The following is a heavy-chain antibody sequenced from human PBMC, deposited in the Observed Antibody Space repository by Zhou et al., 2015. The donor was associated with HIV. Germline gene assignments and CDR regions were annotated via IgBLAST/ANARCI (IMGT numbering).Heavy chain of an antibody. Sequence: QVQLVQSGAEVKKPGSSVKVSCKASGGTFSSYAISWVRQAPGQGLEWMGGIIPIFGTANYAQKFQGRVTITADESTSTAYMELSSLRSEDTAVYYCARAPGVVVAAKVYYYYYMDVWGKGTTVTVSS. V-gene: IGHV1-69*01. J-gene: IGHJ6*03. D-gene: IGHD2-15*01. CDR3: ARAPGVVVAAKVYYYYYMDV. CDR1: GGTFSSYA. CDR2: IIPIFGTA.